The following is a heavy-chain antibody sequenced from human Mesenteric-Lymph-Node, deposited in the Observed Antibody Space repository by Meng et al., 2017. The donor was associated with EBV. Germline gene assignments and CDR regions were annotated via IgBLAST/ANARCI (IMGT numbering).Heavy chain of an antibody. J-gene: IGHJ4*02. V-gene: IGHV2-5*02. CDR1: GFSLTTSGVR. D-gene: IGHD5-12*01. CDR2: IYWDDDE. CDR3: AHRRREDTGYHSAFHY. Sequence: QITLKESGPTLVKPXXTLTLACSFSGFSLTTSGVRVGWVRQPPGKALEWLALIYWDDDERYSPSLKNRLTVTKDTSKNQVVLTMTNMDPADTGTYYCAHRRREDTGYHSAFHYRGPGILVTVSS.